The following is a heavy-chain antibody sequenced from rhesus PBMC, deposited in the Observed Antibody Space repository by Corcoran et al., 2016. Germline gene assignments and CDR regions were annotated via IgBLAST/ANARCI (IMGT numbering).Heavy chain of an antibody. Sequence: EVQLMQSGAEVKKPGASVKISCKASGYTFTDYYLHWVRQAPGKGLEWMGRVDPEEGEVVNAQKFQDRVTMTADTSTDTAYMELSSLRSEDTAVYYCAIGIIVGRDYWGQGVLVTVSS. D-gene: IGHD6-13*01. CDR3: AIGIIVGRDY. CDR2: VDPEEGEV. CDR1: GYTFTDYY. V-gene: IGHV1-111*02. J-gene: IGHJ4*01.